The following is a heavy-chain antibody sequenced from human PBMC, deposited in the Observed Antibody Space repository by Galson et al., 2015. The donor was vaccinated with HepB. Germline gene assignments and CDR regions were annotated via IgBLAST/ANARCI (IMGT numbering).Heavy chain of an antibody. V-gene: IGHV3-48*02. CDR3: ARGIAAAARSPDAFDI. CDR1: GFTFSSYS. D-gene: IGHD6-13*01. CDR2: ISSSSSTI. J-gene: IGHJ3*02. Sequence: SLRLSCAASGFTFSSYSMNWVRQAPGKGLEWVSYISSSSSTIYYADSVKGRFTISRDNAKNSLYLQMNGLRDEDTAVYYCARGIAAAARSPDAFDIWGQGTMVTVSS.